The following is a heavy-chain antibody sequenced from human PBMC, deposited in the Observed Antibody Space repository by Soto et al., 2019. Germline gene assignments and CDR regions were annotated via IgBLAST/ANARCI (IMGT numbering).Heavy chain of an antibody. Sequence: GSGPTLVNPTQTLTLACTFSGFSLSTSGMRVTWIRQPPGKALEWLARIDWDDDKFYSTSLKTRLTISKDTSRNQVVLTMTNMDPVDTATYYCARTTTVTTFDYWGQGTLVTVSS. CDR3: ARTTTVTTFDY. J-gene: IGHJ4*02. CDR1: GFSLSTSGMR. CDR2: IDWDDDK. D-gene: IGHD4-17*01. V-gene: IGHV2-70*04.